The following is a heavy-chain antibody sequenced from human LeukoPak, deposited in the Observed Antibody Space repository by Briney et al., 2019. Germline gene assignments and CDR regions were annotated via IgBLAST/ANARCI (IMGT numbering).Heavy chain of an antibody. CDR1: GYTLTGYY. CDR2: INPNSGGT. D-gene: IGHD5-24*01. J-gene: IGHJ4*02. CDR3: ARDLALRLGYNSNFDY. Sequence: ASVKVSCKASGYTLTGYYMHWVRQAPGQGLEWIGWINPNSGGTNYAPKFQCRVTMTRDTSISTASMELTSLNSDDTAMYYCARDLALRLGYNSNFDYWGQGTLVTVSS. V-gene: IGHV1-2*02.